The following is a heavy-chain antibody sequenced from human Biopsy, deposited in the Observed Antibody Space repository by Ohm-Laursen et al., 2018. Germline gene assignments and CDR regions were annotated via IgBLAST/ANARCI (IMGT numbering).Heavy chain of an antibody. CDR3: ARFPDFWSGYYVDS. V-gene: IGHV3-11*01. J-gene: IGHJ4*02. D-gene: IGHD3-3*01. CDR2: LSSRGSNI. Sequence: SLRLSCAASGFTFSDYYMSWIRRAPGKGLEWISYLSSRGSNIYYADSVKGRFTVSRDNANNSLFLQMNSLRAEDTAVYYCARFPDFWSGYYVDSWGQGTLVTDSS. CDR1: GFTFSDYY.